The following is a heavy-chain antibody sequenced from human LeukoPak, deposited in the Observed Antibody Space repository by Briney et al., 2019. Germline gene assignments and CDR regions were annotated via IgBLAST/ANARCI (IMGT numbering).Heavy chain of an antibody. CDR1: GFTFSSYS. CDR2: ISSSSSYI. V-gene: IGHV3-21*01. D-gene: IGHD2-2*01. J-gene: IGHJ4*02. CDR3: ARDHCSSTSCYGGFDY. Sequence: GRSLRLSCAASGFTFSSYSMNWVRQAPGKGLEWVSSISSSSSYIYYADSVKGRFTISRDNAKNSLYLQMNSLRAEDTAVYYCARDHCSSTSCYGGFDYWGQGTLVTVSS.